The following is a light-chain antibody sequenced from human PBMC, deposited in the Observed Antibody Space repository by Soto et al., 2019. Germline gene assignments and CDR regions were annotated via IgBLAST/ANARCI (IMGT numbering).Light chain of an antibody. Sequence: QSVLTQPPSASATPGQTVTISCSGRYSNIGGNFVSWYQRLPGTAPKLLIYSINQRPSGVPDRFSGSKSGTSASLTISGLQSEDEADYFCSSWDDSLDGPVFGGGTQLTVL. CDR3: SSWDDSLDGPV. J-gene: IGLJ3*02. CDR2: SIN. V-gene: IGLV1-44*01. CDR1: YSNIGGNF.